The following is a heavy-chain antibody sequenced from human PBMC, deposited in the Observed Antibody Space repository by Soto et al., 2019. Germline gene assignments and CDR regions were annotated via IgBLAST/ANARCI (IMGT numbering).Heavy chain of an antibody. CDR2: IYASDDK. Sequence: QITLKESGPTLVKPTQTLTLTCSCSGFSLSTSVVIVGWIRQPPGKALEWLALIYASDDKRYSPSLKSRLTIHKDTSRNQVVLTMPNVDPMDTATYYCAHTSQQWLPLGLWGQGILVTVSS. J-gene: IGHJ4*02. D-gene: IGHD6-19*01. V-gene: IGHV2-5*01. CDR3: AHTSQQWLPLGL. CDR1: GFSLSTSVVI.